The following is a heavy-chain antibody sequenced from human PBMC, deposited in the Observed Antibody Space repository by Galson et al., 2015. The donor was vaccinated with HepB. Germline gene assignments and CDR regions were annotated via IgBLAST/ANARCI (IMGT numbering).Heavy chain of an antibody. CDR2: IYYSGST. Sequence: SETLSLTCTVSGGSISSSSYYWGWIRQPPGKGLEWIGSIYYSGSTYYNPSLKSRVTISVDTSKNQFSLKLSSVTAADTAVYYCARVGRYGSGSYYPKRPNDAFDIWGQGTMVTVSS. V-gene: IGHV4-39*07. J-gene: IGHJ3*02. CDR3: ARVGRYGSGSYYPKRPNDAFDI. CDR1: GGSISSSSYY. D-gene: IGHD3-10*01.